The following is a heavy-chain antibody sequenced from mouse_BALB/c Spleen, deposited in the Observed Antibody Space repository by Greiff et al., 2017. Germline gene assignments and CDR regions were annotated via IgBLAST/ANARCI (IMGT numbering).Heavy chain of an antibody. Sequence: VQVVESGPGLVAPSQSLSITCTVSGFSLTSYGVHWVRQPPGKGLEWLGVIWAGGSTNYNSALMSRLSISKDNSKSQVFLKMNSLQTDDTAMYYCARGRNRYDGYAMNYWGQGTSVTVSS. CDR2: IWAGGST. J-gene: IGHJ4*01. D-gene: IGHD2-14*01. V-gene: IGHV2-9*02. CDR1: GFSLTSYG. CDR3: ARGRNRYDGYAMNY.